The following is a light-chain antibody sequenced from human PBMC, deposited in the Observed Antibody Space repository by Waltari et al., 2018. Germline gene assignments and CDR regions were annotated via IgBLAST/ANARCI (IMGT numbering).Light chain of an antibody. V-gene: IGLV2-23*01. Sequence: QSALTQPASVSGSPGQSITISCTGTRGDVGSDNLVSWDQHLPGKVPKFMIYEGSKRPYGVSMRFPGSRSGNTASQTISGLQAEEKDDYYCCSYAASSIGVRGGGTKLPVL. CDR3: CSYAASSIGV. J-gene: IGLJ3*02. CDR2: EGS. CDR1: RGDVGSDNL.